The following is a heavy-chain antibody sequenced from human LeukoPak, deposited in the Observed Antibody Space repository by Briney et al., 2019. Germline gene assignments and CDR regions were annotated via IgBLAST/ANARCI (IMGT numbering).Heavy chain of an antibody. J-gene: IGHJ4*02. Sequence: GGSLRLSCAASGFMFSRYTIIWVRQAPGKGLEWVSFISSTSDITYYVDSVRGRFTISRDNAKNSLYLQMNSLRAEDTAVYYCARGFGYGDYFDYWGQGTLVTVSS. CDR3: ARGFGYGDYFDY. V-gene: IGHV3-21*01. CDR1: GFMFSRYT. D-gene: IGHD4-17*01. CDR2: ISSTSDIT.